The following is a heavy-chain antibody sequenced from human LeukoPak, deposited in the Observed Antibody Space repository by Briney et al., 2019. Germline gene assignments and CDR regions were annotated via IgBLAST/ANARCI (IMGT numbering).Heavy chain of an antibody. Sequence: GGSLRLSCAASGFTFSNAWMSWVRQAPGKGLEWVSAISGSGGSTYYADSVKGRFTISRDNSKNTLYLQMNSLRAEDTAVYYCANDKGGYYAWAIDIWGQGTMVTVSS. CDR1: GFTFSNAW. CDR3: ANDKGGYYAWAIDI. CDR2: ISGSGGST. J-gene: IGHJ3*02. D-gene: IGHD2/OR15-2a*01. V-gene: IGHV3-23*01.